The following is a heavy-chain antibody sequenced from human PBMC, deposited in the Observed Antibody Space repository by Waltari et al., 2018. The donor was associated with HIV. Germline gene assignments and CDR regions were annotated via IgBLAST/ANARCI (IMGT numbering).Heavy chain of an antibody. V-gene: IGHV1-18*01. D-gene: IGHD1-20*01. CDR3: ARDKGASDTYKAEYFQH. CDR2: ISAYNGNT. CDR1: GYTFTSYG. J-gene: IGHJ1*01. Sequence: VQSEREMKPPGASVKVSCKPHGYTFTSYGLNWLLLSPGQGFEWVGWISAYNGNTNYEQKFRGRVTLTTDTSTSTAYMELRGLRHEDTAIYYCARDKGASDTYKAEYFQHWGRGTLVSVSA.